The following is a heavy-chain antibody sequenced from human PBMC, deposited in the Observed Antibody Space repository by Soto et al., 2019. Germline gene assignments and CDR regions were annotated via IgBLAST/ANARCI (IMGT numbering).Heavy chain of an antibody. D-gene: IGHD6-13*01. CDR2: ISYDGSNK. Sequence: QVQLVESGGGVVQPGRSLRLSCAASGFTFSSYAMHWVRQAPGKGLEWVAVISYDGSNKYYADSVKGRFTISRDNSKNTLYLQMNSLRAEDTAVYYCARDIAAAGKRYYYYYYGMDVWGQGTTVTVSS. V-gene: IGHV3-30-3*01. CDR3: ARDIAAAGKRYYYYYYGMDV. J-gene: IGHJ6*02. CDR1: GFTFSSYA.